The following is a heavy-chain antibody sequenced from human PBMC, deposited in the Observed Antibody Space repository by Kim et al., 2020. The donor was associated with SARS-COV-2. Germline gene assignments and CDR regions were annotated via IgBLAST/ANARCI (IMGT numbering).Heavy chain of an antibody. D-gene: IGHD3-10*01. V-gene: IGHV3-7*03. CDR1: GFTFRSYC. Sequence: GGSLRLSCAASGFTFRSYCMNWVRQAPGKGLEWVANIREDVSEKYYVDAVRGRFTISRDNAKNALYLQMNNLRAEATAVYYCVRDQRVDRYGSGSPLYYYTGMDVWGPGTTVTFSS. CDR2: IREDVSEK. CDR3: VRDQRVDRYGSGSPLYYYTGMDV. J-gene: IGHJ6*02.